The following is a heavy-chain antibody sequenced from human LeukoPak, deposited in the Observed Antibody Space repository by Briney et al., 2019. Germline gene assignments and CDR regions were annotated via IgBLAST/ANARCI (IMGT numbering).Heavy chain of an antibody. CDR1: GITFSSYE. Sequence: GGSLRLSCAASGITFSSYEMNWVRQAPGKGLEWVSYISSSGSTIYYADSVKGRFTISRDNSKNTLYLQMNSLRAEDTAVYYCARGELRYDYVWGEVVDAFDIWGQGTMVTVSS. J-gene: IGHJ3*02. V-gene: IGHV3-48*03. CDR3: ARGELRYDYVWGEVVDAFDI. CDR2: ISSSGSTI. D-gene: IGHD3-16*01.